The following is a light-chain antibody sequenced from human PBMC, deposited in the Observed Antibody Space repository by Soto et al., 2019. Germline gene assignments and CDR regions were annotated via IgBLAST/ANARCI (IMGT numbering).Light chain of an antibody. CDR2: AAS. J-gene: IGKJ1*01. CDR1: QSVSSNY. V-gene: IGKV3-20*01. CDR3: QQYGSSPRT. Sequence: EIVLTQSPGTLSLSPGERATLSCRASQSVSSNYLARYQQKRDQAPRLLIYAASSRITGIPDRFSGSGSGTDFTLTSTRLEPEDFAVYHCQQYGSSPRTFGQGTRVEIK.